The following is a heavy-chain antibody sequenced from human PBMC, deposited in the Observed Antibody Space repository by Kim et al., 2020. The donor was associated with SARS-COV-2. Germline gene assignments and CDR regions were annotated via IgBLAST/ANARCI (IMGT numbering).Heavy chain of an antibody. Sequence: NPARKSRVTISVDTSKNQFSLKLSSVTAADTAVYYGARNTYCSGGSCFFIWGQGTLVTVSS. D-gene: IGHD2-15*01. J-gene: IGHJ4*02. CDR3: ARNTYCSGGSCFFI. V-gene: IGHV4-34*01.